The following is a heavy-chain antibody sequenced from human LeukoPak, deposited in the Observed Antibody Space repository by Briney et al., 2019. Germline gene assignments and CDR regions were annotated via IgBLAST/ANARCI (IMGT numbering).Heavy chain of an antibody. CDR3: ARSSGDDHPHFDY. CDR1: GYTFTSYY. V-gene: IGHV1-69*13. CDR2: IIPIFGTA. D-gene: IGHD2-21*02. J-gene: IGHJ4*02. Sequence: SVKVSCKASGYTFTSYYMHWVRQAPGQGLEWMGGIIPIFGTANYAQKFQGRVTITADESTSTAYMELSSLRSEDTAVYYCARSSGDDHPHFDYWGQGTLVTVSS.